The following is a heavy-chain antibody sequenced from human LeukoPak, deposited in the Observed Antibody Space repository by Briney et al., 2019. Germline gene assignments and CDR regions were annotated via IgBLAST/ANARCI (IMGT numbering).Heavy chain of an antibody. V-gene: IGHV3-23*01. CDR3: AEASSLYSSGWYSRA. Sequence: GGSLSPSCAASGFTFSSYAMSWVRQVPGKGLEWVSAISGSGGSTYYADSVKGRFTISRDNSKNTLYLQMNSLRAEDTAVYYCAEASSLYSSGWYSRAWGQGTLVTVSS. CDR1: GFTFSSYA. J-gene: IGHJ5*02. D-gene: IGHD6-19*01. CDR2: ISGSGGST.